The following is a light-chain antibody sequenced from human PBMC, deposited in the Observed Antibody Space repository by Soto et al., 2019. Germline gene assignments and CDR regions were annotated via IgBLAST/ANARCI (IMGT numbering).Light chain of an antibody. CDR1: ASISSW. CDR3: QQYGA. J-gene: IGKJ1*01. CDR2: XXS. Sequence: DIQMTQSPSTLSASVGDRVTITCRASASISSWLAWYQQQPXXXXXXXXXXXSXXEXXXRXRFSGGGSGTEFTLTISSLQPDDFATCYCQQYGAFGQGTKVDIK. V-gene: IGKV1-5*03.